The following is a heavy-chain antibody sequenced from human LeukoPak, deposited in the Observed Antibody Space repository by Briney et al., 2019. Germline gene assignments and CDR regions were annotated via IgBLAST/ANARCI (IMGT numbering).Heavy chain of an antibody. CDR3: TTEVGSGDNWFDP. CDR2: IKSKTDGGTT. V-gene: IGHV3-15*01. D-gene: IGHD6-19*01. J-gene: IGHJ5*02. Sequence: RAGGSLRLSCAASGFTFSNAWMSWVRQAPGKGLEWVGRIKSKTDGGTTDYAAPVKGRFTISRDDSKNTLYLQMNSLKTEDTAVYYCTTEVGSGDNWFDPWGQGTLVTVSS. CDR1: GFTFSNAW.